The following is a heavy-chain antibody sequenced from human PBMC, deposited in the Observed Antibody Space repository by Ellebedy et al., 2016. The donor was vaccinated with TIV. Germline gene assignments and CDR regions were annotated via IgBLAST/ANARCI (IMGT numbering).Heavy chain of an antibody. CDR3: ATLYHFDTSGFYTGAFDI. CDR1: GGSLRGYY. J-gene: IGHJ3*02. Sequence: SETLSLXXTVSGGSLRGYYWSWIRQPPGRGLELIGFMHYSGSTNYNPSLKSRVTISIDRSKNQFSLNLSSVTAADTAMYYCATLYHFDTSGFYTGAFDIWGQGTMVTVSS. V-gene: IGHV4-59*03. D-gene: IGHD3-3*01. CDR2: MHYSGST.